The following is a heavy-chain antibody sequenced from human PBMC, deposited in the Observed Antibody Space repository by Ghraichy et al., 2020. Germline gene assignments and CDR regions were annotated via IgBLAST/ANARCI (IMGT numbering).Heavy chain of an antibody. CDR2: ISSDGSST. V-gene: IGHV3-64D*06. D-gene: IGHD2-15*01. J-gene: IGHJ6*03. CDR1: GFTFSSYG. CDR3: VKDPGRSYYYYMDV. Sequence: GESLNISCSASGFTFSSYGMNWVRQAPGKGLEYVSAISSDGSSTYYADSVKGRFTISRDNSKNTLYLQMSSLSAEDTAVYYCVKDPGRSYYYYMDVWGKGTTVTVSS.